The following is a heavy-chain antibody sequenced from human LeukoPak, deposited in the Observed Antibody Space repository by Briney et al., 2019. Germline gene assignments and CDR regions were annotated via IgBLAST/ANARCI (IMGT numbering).Heavy chain of an antibody. CDR1: GFTFSSYA. V-gene: IGHV3-23*01. D-gene: IGHD3-22*01. J-gene: IGHJ4*02. CDR3: ASLSSYYDSSGYYDF. Sequence: GGSLRLSCAASGFTFSSYAMSWVRQAPGKGLEWVSAISGSGGSTYYADSVKGRFTISRDNSKNTLYLQMNSLRAKDTAVYYCASLSSYYDSSGYYDFWGQGTLVTVSS. CDR2: ISGSGGST.